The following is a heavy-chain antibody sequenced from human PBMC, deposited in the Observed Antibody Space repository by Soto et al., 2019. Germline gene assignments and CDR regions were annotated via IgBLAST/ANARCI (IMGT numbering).Heavy chain of an antibody. CDR2: INHSGST. Sequence: QVQLQQWGAGLLKPSETLSLTCAVYGGSFSGYYWSWIRQPPGKGLEWIGEINHSGSTNYTPSHSRRVTLSVDTSKNQCSLKLSCVTVADTAVYYCARGIAAAGRGDYWGQGTLVTVSS. D-gene: IGHD6-13*01. J-gene: IGHJ4*02. CDR1: GGSFSGYY. CDR3: ARGIAAAGRGDY. V-gene: IGHV4-34*01.